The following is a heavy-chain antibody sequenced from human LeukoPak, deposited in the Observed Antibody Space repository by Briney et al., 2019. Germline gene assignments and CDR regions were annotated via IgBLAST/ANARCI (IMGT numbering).Heavy chain of an antibody. CDR3: ARDNVGLDY. CDR2: ISRSGSTI. CDR1: GFTFSSYE. J-gene: IGHJ4*02. V-gene: IGHV3-48*03. Sequence: QSGGSLRLSCAASGFTFSSYEMNWVRQAPGKGLEWVSYISRSGSTIYYADSVKGRFTISRDNAKNSLYLQMNSLRAEDTAVYYCARDNVGLDYWGQGTLVTVSS.